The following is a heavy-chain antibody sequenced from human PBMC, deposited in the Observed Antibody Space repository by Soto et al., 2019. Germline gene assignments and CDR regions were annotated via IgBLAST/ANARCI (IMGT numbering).Heavy chain of an antibody. CDR2: IDYSGST. J-gene: IGHJ4*02. Sequence: SETLSLTCTVSGGSVRSGAYYWSWIRQLPGNGLEWIGNIDYSGSTYYTSSLKSRPIISLDTPKNQVSLKLSSVTAADTAVYYCARGRVVPGAIDYFDYWGQGTPVTVSS. CDR3: ARGRVVPGAIDYFDY. V-gene: IGHV4-31*03. CDR1: GGSVRSGAYY. D-gene: IGHD2-2*01.